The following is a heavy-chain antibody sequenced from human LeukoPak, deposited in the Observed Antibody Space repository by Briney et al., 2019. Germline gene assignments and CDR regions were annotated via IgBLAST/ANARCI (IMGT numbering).Heavy chain of an antibody. CDR1: GFTFSRNW. CDR3: ARGSGRTSPFDY. CDR2: IKADGSEK. Sequence: GGSLRLSCEASGFTFSRNWMTWVRQAPGKGLEWVANIKADGSEKYYVDSVKGRFTISRDNANNSLHLQMNSLRAADTAVYYCARGSGRTSPFDYWGQGTLVTVSS. D-gene: IGHD1-1*01. J-gene: IGHJ4*02. V-gene: IGHV3-7*05.